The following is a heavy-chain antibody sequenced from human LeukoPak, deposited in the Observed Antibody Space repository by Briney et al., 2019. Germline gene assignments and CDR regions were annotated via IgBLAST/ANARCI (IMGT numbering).Heavy chain of an antibody. CDR2: ISSSSGTI. V-gene: IGHV3-48*04. CDR3: ARSLCYDTGCSFDN. CDR1: GFTFSDYG. J-gene: IGHJ4*02. Sequence: GGSLRLSCAASGFTFSDYGMNWVRQAPGKGLEWVAYISSSSGTIYYADSVKGRFTVSRDNAKNSLFLQMTGLRAADTAVHYRARSLCYDTGCSFDNWGQGTLVAVSS. D-gene: IGHD3-3*01.